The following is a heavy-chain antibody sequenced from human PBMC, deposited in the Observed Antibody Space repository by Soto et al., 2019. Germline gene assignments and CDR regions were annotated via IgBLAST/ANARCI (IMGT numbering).Heavy chain of an antibody. CDR3: LRERRVVDATPVDGFDI. J-gene: IGHJ3*02. CDR2: IYSDGST. Sequence: GGSLRRSCVASGFSFSSNYMSWVRQAPGEGREWVSVIYSDGSTYYADSVKGRFTISRDNSNNTLYLQINSLRTEDTAVDYCLRERRVVDATPVDGFDIWGQGTMVTVSS. D-gene: IGHD2-15*01. V-gene: IGHV3-53*01. CDR1: GFSFSSNY.